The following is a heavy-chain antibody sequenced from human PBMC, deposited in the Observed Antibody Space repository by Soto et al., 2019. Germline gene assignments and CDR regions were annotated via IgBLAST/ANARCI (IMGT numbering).Heavy chain of an antibody. CDR3: ARDQQPGIAAAGDYFDY. Sequence: QVQLVESGGGVVQPGRSLRLSCAASGFTFSSYGMHWVRQAPGKGLEWVAVIWYDGSNKYYADSVKGRFTISRDNSKNXXYLQMNSLRAEDTAVYYCARDQQPGIAAAGDYFDYWGQGTLVTVSS. D-gene: IGHD6-13*01. CDR2: IWYDGSNK. CDR1: GFTFSSYG. V-gene: IGHV3-33*01. J-gene: IGHJ4*02.